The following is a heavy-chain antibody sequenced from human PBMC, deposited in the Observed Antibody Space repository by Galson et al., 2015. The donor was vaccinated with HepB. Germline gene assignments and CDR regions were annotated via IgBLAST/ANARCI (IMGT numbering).Heavy chain of an antibody. CDR3: AYGSDV. CDR2: TYFRSKWRI. V-gene: IGHV6-1*01. J-gene: IGHJ6*02. Sequence: CAISGDSVTSNSAVWHWIRQSPSRGLEWLGRTYFRSKWRIDYAMSVKSRITISADTSDNQFSLLLRSVTPEDTAVYYCAYGSDVWGPGTTVIVSS. CDR1: GDSVTSNSAV.